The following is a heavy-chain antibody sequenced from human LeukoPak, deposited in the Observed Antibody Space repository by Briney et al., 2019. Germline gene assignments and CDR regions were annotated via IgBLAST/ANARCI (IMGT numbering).Heavy chain of an antibody. CDR3: ARADWVGSGHAGFYSDY. J-gene: IGHJ4*02. V-gene: IGHV1-2*02. CDR1: GFTYNTYY. CDR2: VRLRDGGT. Sequence: ASVTVSCKASGFTYNTYYLYWMRQAPGQGLEWMGWVRLRDGGTIYAQRFQDRFIMTTDPSTNTASVELRSLTSDDTAVYFCARADWVGSGHAGFYSDYWGQGTLVTVSS. D-gene: IGHD5-12*01.